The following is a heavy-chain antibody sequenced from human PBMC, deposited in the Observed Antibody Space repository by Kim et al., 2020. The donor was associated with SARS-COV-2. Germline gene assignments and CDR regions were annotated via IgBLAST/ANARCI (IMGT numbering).Heavy chain of an antibody. D-gene: IGHD2-15*01. J-gene: IGHJ6*02. CDR1: GGTFSSYA. Sequence: SVKVSCKASGGTFSSYAISWVRQAHGQGLEWMGGIIPIFGTANYAQKFQGRVTITADESTSTAYMELSSLRSEDTAVYYCARGGGGNGFDYYYGMDVWGQGTTVTVSS. CDR3: ARGGGGNGFDYYYGMDV. V-gene: IGHV1-69*13. CDR2: IIPIFGTA.